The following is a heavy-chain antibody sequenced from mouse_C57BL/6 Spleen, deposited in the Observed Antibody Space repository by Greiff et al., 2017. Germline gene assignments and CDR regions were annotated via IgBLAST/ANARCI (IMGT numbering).Heavy chain of an antibody. Sequence: VQLQQSGAELASPGASVTLSCKASGYTFTDHIMNWVKKRPGQGLEWIGRIYPVSGETNYNQKFIGKATFSVDRSSSSMYMLLNSLTSEDPTVYYCGSDDGYWTYFDDWGQGTTLTVSS. J-gene: IGHJ2*01. CDR3: GSDDGYWTYFDD. CDR1: GYTFTDHI. D-gene: IGHD2-3*01. V-gene: IGHV1-11*01. CDR2: IYPVSGET.